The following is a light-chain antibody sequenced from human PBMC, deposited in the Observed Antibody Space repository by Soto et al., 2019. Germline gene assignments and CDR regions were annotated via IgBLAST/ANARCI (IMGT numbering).Light chain of an antibody. J-gene: IGKJ1*01. CDR1: QSISSW. Sequence: DIQMTQSPSTLSASVGDRVTITCRASQSISSWLAWYQQKPGKAPKLLIYDASSLESGVPSRFGGSGSGTEFTLTISSLQPDDFATYYCQQWGTFGQGTKVDIK. V-gene: IGKV1-5*01. CDR2: DAS. CDR3: QQWGT.